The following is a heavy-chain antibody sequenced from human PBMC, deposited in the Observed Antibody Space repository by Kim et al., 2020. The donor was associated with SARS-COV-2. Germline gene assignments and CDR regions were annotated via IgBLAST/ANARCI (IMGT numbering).Heavy chain of an antibody. CDR2: IYYSGST. D-gene: IGHD3-22*01. V-gene: IGHV4-30-4*01. Sequence: SETLSLTCTVSGGSISSGDYYWSWIRQPPGKGLEWIGYIYYSGSTYYNPSLKSRVTISVDTSKNQFSLKLSSVTAADTAVYYCARVRTRITMIVVVTDAFDIWGQRTMVTVSS. J-gene: IGHJ3*02. CDR3: ARVRTRITMIVVVTDAFDI. CDR1: GGSISSGDYY.